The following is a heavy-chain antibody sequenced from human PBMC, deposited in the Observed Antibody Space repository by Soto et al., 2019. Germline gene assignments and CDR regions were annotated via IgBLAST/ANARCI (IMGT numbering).Heavy chain of an antibody. D-gene: IGHD4-17*01. CDR1: GGSISSGGYS. Sequence: PSETLSLTCAVSGGSISSGGYSWSWIRQPPGKGLEWIGYIYHSGSTYYNPSLKSRVTISVDRSKNQFSLKLSSVTAADTAVYYCARASTTVTTIDYWGQGTLVPVSS. J-gene: IGHJ4*02. CDR2: IYHSGST. V-gene: IGHV4-30-2*01. CDR3: ARASTTVTTIDY.